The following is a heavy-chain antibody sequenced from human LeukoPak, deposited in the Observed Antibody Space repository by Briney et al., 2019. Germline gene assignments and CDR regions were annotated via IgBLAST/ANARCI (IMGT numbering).Heavy chain of an antibody. J-gene: IGHJ3*02. CDR1: GFTVSSNY. Sequence: GGSLRLSCAASGFTVSSNYMSWVRQAPGKGLEWVSVIYSGGSTYYADSVKGRFTISRDNAKNSLYLQMNSLRAEDTAVYYCARDGVVVPAALIADAFDIWGQGTMVTVSS. CDR3: ARDGVVVPAALIADAFDI. CDR2: IYSGGST. V-gene: IGHV3-66*01. D-gene: IGHD2-2*01.